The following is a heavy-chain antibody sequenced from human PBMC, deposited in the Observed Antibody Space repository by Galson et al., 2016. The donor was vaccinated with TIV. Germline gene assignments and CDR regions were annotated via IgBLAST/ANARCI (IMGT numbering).Heavy chain of an antibody. CDR2: INHRGIT. CDR3: ARYSNDEGDAYGFAY. V-gene: IGHV4-34*01. Sequence: LSLTCAVYGGSLSGYYWSWIRQSPGKGLEWIGEINHRGITNYNPSLKSRVAISVDTSKNQFSLKVGSVTAADTAVYYCARYSNDEGDAYGFAYWGQGTLVTVSS. D-gene: IGHD1-1*01. J-gene: IGHJ4*02. CDR1: GGSLSGYY.